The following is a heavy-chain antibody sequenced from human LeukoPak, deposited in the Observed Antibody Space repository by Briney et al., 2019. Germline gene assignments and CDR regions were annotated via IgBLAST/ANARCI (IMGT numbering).Heavy chain of an antibody. J-gene: IGHJ4*02. CDR3: CGDFDY. CDR2: IRYDASNE. Sequence: GGSLRLSCSASGFTFSTYGMHWVRQAPDKGLEGVAFIRYDASNEYYTDSVKGRFTISRDNSKNTLYLQMNSLGVEDTAVYYCCGDFDYWGQGTLVTVSS. D-gene: IGHD2-21*01. CDR1: GFTFSTYG. V-gene: IGHV3-30*02.